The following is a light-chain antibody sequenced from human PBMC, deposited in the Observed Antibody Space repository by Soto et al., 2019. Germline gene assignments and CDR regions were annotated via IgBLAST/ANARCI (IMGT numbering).Light chain of an antibody. V-gene: IGLV2-8*01. Sequence: QSALTQPPSASGSPGQSVTISCTGTSSDVGGYNYVSWYQQHPGKAPKLMIYEVSKRPSGVPDRFSGSKSGNTASLTVSGLQAEDEDDYYCSSYAGSNNLVFCGGTKLTVL. J-gene: IGLJ2*01. CDR3: SSYAGSNNLV. CDR2: EVS. CDR1: SSDVGGYNY.